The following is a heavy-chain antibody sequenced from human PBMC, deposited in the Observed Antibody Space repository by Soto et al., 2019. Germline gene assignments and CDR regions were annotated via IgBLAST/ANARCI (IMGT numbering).Heavy chain of an antibody. CDR2: IWYDGSNK. D-gene: IGHD3-22*01. CDR3: ARGRGQYYYDSSGYFGFDY. J-gene: IGHJ4*02. V-gene: IGHV3-33*01. Sequence: QVQLVESGGGVVQPGRSLRLSCAASGFTFSSYGMHWVRQAPGKGLERVAVIWYDGSNKYYADSVKGRFTISRDNSKNTLYLQMNSVRAEDTAVYYCARGRGQYYYDSSGYFGFDYWGQGTLVTVSS. CDR1: GFTFSSYG.